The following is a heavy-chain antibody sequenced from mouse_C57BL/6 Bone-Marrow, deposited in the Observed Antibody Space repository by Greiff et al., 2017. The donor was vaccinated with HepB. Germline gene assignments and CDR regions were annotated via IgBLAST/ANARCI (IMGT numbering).Heavy chain of an antibody. D-gene: IGHD2-5*01. CDR1: GYTFTDYY. CDR2: IYPGSGNT. J-gene: IGHJ3*01. V-gene: IGHV1-76*01. CDR3: AVYYSNYTTVY. Sequence: VQLQQSGAELVRPGASVKLSCKASGYTFTDYYINWVKQRPGQGLEWIARIYPGSGNTYYNEKFKGKATLTAEKSSSTAYMQLSSLTSEDSAVYFCAVYYSNYTTVYWGQGTLVTVSA.